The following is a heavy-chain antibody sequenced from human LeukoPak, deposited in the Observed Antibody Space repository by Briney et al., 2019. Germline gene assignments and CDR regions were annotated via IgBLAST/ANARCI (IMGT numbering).Heavy chain of an antibody. CDR1: GFSFSSYW. CDR3: TTDSGGGRPFDY. V-gene: IGHV3-7*01. J-gene: IGHJ4*02. Sequence: GGSLRLSCAASGFSFSSYWMSWVRQAPGKGLEWVANIRQDGSDKYYVDSVKGRFTISRDNAKNSLFLQMNSLRAEDTAVYFCTTDSGGGRPFDYWGQGTLVTVSS. CDR2: IRQDGSDK. D-gene: IGHD6-6*01.